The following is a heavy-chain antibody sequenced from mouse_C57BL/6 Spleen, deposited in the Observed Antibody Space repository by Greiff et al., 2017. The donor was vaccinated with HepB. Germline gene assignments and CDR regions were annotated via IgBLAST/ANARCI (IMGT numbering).Heavy chain of an antibody. V-gene: IGHV3-6*01. J-gene: IGHJ4*01. D-gene: IGHD2-4*01. CDR3: ARDEGLRDY. CDR1: GYSITSGYY. CDR2: ISYDGSN. Sequence: EVQLQESGPGLVKPSQSLSLTCSVTGYSITSGYYWNWIRQFPGNKLEWMGYISYDGSNNYNPSLNNRISITRDTSKNQFFLKLNSVTTEDTATYYCARDEGLRDYWGQGTSVTVSS.